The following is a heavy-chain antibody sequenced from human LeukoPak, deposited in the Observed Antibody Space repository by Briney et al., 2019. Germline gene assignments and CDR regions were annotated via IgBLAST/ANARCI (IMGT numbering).Heavy chain of an antibody. V-gene: IGHV4-59*01. Sequence: SETLSLTCTVSGGSISSYYWSWIRQPPGKGLEWIGYIYYGGSTNYNPSLKSRVTISVDTSKNQFSLKLSSVTAADTAVYYCARGIGYCSSTSCPLLVFDYWGQGTLVTVSS. J-gene: IGHJ4*02. CDR1: GGSISSYY. CDR3: ARGIGYCSSTSCPLLVFDY. D-gene: IGHD2-2*01. CDR2: IYYGGST.